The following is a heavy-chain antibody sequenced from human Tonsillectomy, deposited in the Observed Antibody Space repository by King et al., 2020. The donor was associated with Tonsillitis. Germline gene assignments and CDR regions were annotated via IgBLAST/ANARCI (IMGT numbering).Heavy chain of an antibody. CDR1: GGSISSSSYY. CDR2: IYYSGST. V-gene: IGHV4-39*01. Sequence: QLQESGPGLVKPSETLSLTCTVSGGSISSSSYYWGWIRQPPGQGLEWIGSIYYSGSTYYNPSLKSRVTISVDTSQNQFSLKLSSVTAADTDVYYWARSPDWFDPWGQGTLVTVSS. CDR3: ARSPDWFDP. J-gene: IGHJ5*02.